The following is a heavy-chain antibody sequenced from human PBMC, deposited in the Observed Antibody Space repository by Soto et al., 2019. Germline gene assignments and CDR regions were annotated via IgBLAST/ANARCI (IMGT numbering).Heavy chain of an antibody. CDR3: ARGDDYSYYHYWYFDF. D-gene: IGHD4-4*01. Sequence: ASVKVSCKASGYTFTSYAMHWVRQAPGQRLEWMGWINAGNGNTKYSQKFQGRVTITRDTSASTAYMELSSLRSEDTAVYYCARGDDYSYYHYWYFDFWGRGTLVTVSS. CDR1: GYTFTSYA. J-gene: IGHJ2*01. CDR2: INAGNGNT. V-gene: IGHV1-3*01.